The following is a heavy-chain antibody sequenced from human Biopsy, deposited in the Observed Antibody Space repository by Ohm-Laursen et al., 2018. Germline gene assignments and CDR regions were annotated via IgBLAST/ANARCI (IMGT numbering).Heavy chain of an antibody. CDR1: GYTFTTYY. V-gene: IGHV1-46*01. Sequence: ASVKVSCKVSGYTFTTYYIHWVRQAPGQGLEWMGIINPGGNSTAYTQNFQGRVTMTWDTSTTTVYMELSSLRSEDTAVYYCVLVSFDYWGQGTLVTVPS. J-gene: IGHJ4*02. D-gene: IGHD2/OR15-2a*01. CDR3: VLVSFDY. CDR2: INPGGNST.